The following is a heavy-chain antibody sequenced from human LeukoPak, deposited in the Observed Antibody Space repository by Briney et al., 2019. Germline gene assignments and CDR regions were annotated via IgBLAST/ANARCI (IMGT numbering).Heavy chain of an antibody. CDR3: PRDGWELVLNDAFDI. J-gene: IGHJ3*02. D-gene: IGHD1-26*01. CDR2: INSDGSVT. V-gene: IGHV3-74*01. CDR1: GFTFSSYW. Sequence: GGSLRLSCTASGFTFSSYWMHWVRQAPGKGLVWVSRINSDGSVTSYADSVKGRFTISRDNAKNTLYLQMNSLRAEDTAVYYCPRDGWELVLNDAFDIWGQGTVVTVSS.